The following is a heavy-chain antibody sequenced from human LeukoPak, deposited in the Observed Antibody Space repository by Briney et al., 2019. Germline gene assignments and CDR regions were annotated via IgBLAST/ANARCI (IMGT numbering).Heavy chain of an antibody. CDR2: MNPNSGNT. J-gene: IGHJ6*03. V-gene: IGHV1-8*01. CDR3: ARSPIISNPTDMDV. CDR1: GYTFTSYD. D-gene: IGHD4-11*01. Sequence: ASVKVSCKASGYTFTSYDTNWVRQATGQGREWMGWMNPNSGNTGYAQKFQGRVTMTRNTSISTAYMELSSLRSEDTAVYYCARSPIISNPTDMDVWGKGTTVTVSS.